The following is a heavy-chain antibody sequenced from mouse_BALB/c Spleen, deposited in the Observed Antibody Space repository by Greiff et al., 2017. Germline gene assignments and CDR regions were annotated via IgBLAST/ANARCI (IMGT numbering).Heavy chain of an antibody. CDR1: GYTFTSYT. J-gene: IGHJ2*01. CDR3: ARPDYYGSSYGY. V-gene: IGHV1-4*02. CDR2: INPSSGYT. Sequence: QVQLKESAAELARPGASVKMSCKASGYTFTSYTMHWVKQRPGQGLEWIGYINPSSGYTEYNQKFKDKTTLTADKSSSTAYMQLSSLTSEDSAVYYCARPDYYGSSYGYWGQGTTLTVSS. D-gene: IGHD1-1*01.